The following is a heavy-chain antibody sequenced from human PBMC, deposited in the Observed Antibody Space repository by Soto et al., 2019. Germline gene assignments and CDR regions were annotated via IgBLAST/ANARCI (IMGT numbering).Heavy chain of an antibody. CDR3: VRSSGCVATVVFEL. V-gene: IGHV3-11*01. CDR1: GFSLSDYE. Sequence: GVSLSLSCSCSGFSLSDYEMSWILQAPGTGPEWVSFISRSGDTIYYVDSVKGRFSISRDNAKNSVYLQVRSLRGEDTAAYFCVRSSGCVATVVFELWGHGSRVTVS. CDR2: ISRSGDTI. D-gene: IGHD3-22*01. J-gene: IGHJ3*01.